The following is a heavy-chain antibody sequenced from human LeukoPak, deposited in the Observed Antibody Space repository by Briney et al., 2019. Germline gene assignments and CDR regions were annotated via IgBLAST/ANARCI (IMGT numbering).Heavy chain of an antibody. J-gene: IGHJ4*02. CDR1: GGSISSGDYY. V-gene: IGHV4-61*08. CDR2: IYYSGTT. Sequence: SETLSLTCTVPGGSISSGDYYWSWIRQPPGKGLEWIGYIYYSGTTHYNPSLESRVTISLDTSKKQFSLKLSSVNAADTAEHYWARAQGSGLTDYWGQGTLVTVSS. CDR3: ARAQGSGLTDY. D-gene: IGHD3/OR15-3a*01.